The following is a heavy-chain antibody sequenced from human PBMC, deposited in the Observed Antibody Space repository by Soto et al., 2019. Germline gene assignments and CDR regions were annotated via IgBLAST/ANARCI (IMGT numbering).Heavy chain of an antibody. D-gene: IGHD3-22*01. J-gene: IGHJ4*02. CDR3: AINYYDSSAYLY. CDR1: GHTLINYY. CDR2: IDPSGNGT. Sequence: QVQLVQSGAEVKKPGASVKVSCKASGHTLINYYMHWVRQAPGQGLDWLGKIDPSGNGTSYAERFQGRITLTCDTSTNTVYVELSSLRSEDTAIYYCAINYYDSSAYLYWGQGTLVTVSS. V-gene: IGHV1-46*01.